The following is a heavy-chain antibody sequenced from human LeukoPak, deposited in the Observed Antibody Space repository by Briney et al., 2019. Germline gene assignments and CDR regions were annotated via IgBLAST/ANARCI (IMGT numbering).Heavy chain of an antibody. CDR2: IIPIFGTA. J-gene: IGHJ5*02. CDR1: GGTFSSYA. Sequence: SVKVSCKASGGTFSSYAISWVRQAPGQGLEWMGGIIPIFGTANYAQKFQGRVTITTGESTSTAYMELSSLRSEDTAVYYCARDIVVVPAASGWFDPWGQGTLVTVSS. V-gene: IGHV1-69*05. D-gene: IGHD2-2*01. CDR3: ARDIVVVPAASGWFDP.